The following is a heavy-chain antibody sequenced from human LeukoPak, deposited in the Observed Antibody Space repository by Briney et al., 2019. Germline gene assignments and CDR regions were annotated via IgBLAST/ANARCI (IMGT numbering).Heavy chain of an antibody. CDR3: ARDRALYDSRRGYYYTEDDY. D-gene: IGHD3-22*01. Sequence: GGSLRLSCAASGFTFSTYWMSWVRQAPGKGLEWVANMNQDGSEKYYLDSVKGRFTVSRDNAKNSLYLQMNNLRDDDTAVYFCARDRALYDSRRGYYYTEDDYGGQGTLVTVSS. V-gene: IGHV3-7*01. CDR1: GFTFSTYW. CDR2: MNQDGSEK. J-gene: IGHJ4*02.